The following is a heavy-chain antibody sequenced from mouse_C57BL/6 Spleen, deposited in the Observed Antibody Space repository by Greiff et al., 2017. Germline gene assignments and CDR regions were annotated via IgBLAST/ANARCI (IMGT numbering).Heavy chain of an antibody. CDR2: IDPTSGGT. CDR1: GYTFTSYW. J-gene: IGHJ3*01. Sequence: QVQLQQPGAELVKPGASVKLSCKASGYTFTSYWMNWVKQRPGRGLEWIGRIDPTSGGTKYNEQFKSKATLTVDNPSITAYMQLISLTSEDSAVYFCASWYEDYGYFSVGGKGTLVTVSA. V-gene: IGHV1-72*01. CDR3: ASWYEDYGYFSV. D-gene: IGHD1-2*01.